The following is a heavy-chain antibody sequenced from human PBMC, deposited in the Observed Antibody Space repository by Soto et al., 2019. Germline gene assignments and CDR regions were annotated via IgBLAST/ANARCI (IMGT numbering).Heavy chain of an antibody. J-gene: IGHJ1*01. Sequence: QAQLMQSGAEVKKPGSSVKVSCKASGGTFSGYAINWVRQAPGQGLEWMGGIIPLLGITDYGQNFQGRITIAAAESTGTAYMDLRGLRSEDTAVYYCARNTRSITGTTSSEDFQHWGQGTVVSASS. CDR1: GGTFSGYA. CDR2: IIPLLGIT. CDR3: ARNTRSITGTTSSEDFQH. D-gene: IGHD1-20*01. V-gene: IGHV1-69*01.